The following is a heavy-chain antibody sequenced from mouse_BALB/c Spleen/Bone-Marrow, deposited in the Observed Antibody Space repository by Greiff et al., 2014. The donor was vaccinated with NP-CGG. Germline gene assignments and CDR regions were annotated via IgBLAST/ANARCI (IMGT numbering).Heavy chain of an antibody. CDR2: INPSTGYT. V-gene: IGHV1-7*01. Sequence: QVQLQQPGAELAKPGASVKMSCMASGYTFTSYWMHWVKQRPGQGLEWIGYINPSTGYTEYNQKFKDKATLTADKSSSTAYMQLSSLTSEDSAVYYCARSRDGYDSFAYWGQGTLVTVSA. J-gene: IGHJ3*01. CDR1: GYTFTSYW. D-gene: IGHD2-2*01. CDR3: ARSRDGYDSFAY.